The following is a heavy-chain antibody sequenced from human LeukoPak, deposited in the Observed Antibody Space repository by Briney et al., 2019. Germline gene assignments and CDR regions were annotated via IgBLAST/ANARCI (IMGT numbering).Heavy chain of an antibody. CDR2: ISYDGSNK. CDR3: AKSAMVREPYGMDV. CDR1: GFTFSSYG. D-gene: IGHD3-10*01. Sequence: GGSLRLSCAASGFTFSSYGMHWVRQAPGKGLEWVAVISYDGSNKYYADSVKGRFTISRDNSKNTLYLQMNSLRAEDTAVYYCAKSAMVREPYGMDVWGQGTTVTVSS. J-gene: IGHJ6*02. V-gene: IGHV3-30*18.